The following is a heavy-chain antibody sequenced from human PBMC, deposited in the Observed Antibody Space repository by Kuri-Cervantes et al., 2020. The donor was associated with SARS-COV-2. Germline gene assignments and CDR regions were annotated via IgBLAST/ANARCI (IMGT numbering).Heavy chain of an antibody. Sequence: GESLKISCAVSGFTHNSYSMNWVRQTPGKGLEWVAYISSSSSNIYHADSVKGRFTISRDDAKNSLYLQMNSLRDEDTALCYCVVNWGSFFDYWGQGTRVTVSS. J-gene: IGHJ4*02. V-gene: IGHV3-48*02. CDR3: VVNWGSFFDY. D-gene: IGHD3-16*01. CDR1: GFTHNSYS. CDR2: ISSSSSNI.